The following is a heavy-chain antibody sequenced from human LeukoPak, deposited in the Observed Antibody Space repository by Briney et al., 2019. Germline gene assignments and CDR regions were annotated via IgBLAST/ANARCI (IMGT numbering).Heavy chain of an antibody. CDR1: GGSISTYY. CDR2: VYDSGAT. V-gene: IGHV4-59*12. Sequence: KPSETLSLTCPVSGGSISTYYWSWVRQPPGKGLEWVGYVYDSGATNYNPSLKSRLTISVDTSKNQFSLRLTSVTAADTAFYYCAREEYSSDWYGHDSWGQGTLVTVSS. D-gene: IGHD6-13*01. J-gene: IGHJ4*02. CDR3: AREEYSSDWYGHDS.